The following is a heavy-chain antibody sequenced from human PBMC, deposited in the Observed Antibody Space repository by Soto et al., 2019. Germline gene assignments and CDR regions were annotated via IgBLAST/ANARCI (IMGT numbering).Heavy chain of an antibody. J-gene: IGHJ5*02. D-gene: IGHD2-15*01. V-gene: IGHV1-18*01. CDR3: TRDWYCSGGSCYDCFDP. CDR2: ISGYNDNT. CDR1: GYTFTSYG. Sequence: ASVKVSCKASGYTFTSYGISWVRQAPGQGLEWMGWISGYNDNTRYAQNLQGRVTMTTDTSTTTAYLELRSLRSDDTAVYYCTRDWYCSGGSCYDCFDPWGQGTLVTSPQ.